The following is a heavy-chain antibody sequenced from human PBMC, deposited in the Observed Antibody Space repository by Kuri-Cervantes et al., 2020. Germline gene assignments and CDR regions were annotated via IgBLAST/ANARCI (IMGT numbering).Heavy chain of an antibody. CDR2: ISAYNGNT. J-gene: IGHJ6*02. V-gene: IGHV1-18*01. D-gene: IGHD1-26*01. CDR3: ARATTKPQGYYYYYGMDV. Sequence: ASVKVSCKASGYTFTSYGISWVRQAPGQGLEWMGWISAYNGNTNYAQKLQGRVTMTRNTSISTAYMELSSLRSEDTAVYYCARATTKPQGYYYYYGMDVWGQGTTVTVSS. CDR1: GYTFTSYG.